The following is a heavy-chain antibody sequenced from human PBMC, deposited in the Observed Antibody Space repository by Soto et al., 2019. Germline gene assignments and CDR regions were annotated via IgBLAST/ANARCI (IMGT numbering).Heavy chain of an antibody. J-gene: IGHJ6*02. CDR2: ISSNGGST. CDR3: VTSKGLYCSSTSCYNVPYYYYRVDV. CDR1: GFTFSSYA. D-gene: IGHD2-2*02. V-gene: IGHV3-64D*06. Sequence: GGSLRLSCSASGFTFSSYAMHWVRQAPGKGLEYVSAISSNGGSTYYADSVKGRFTISIDNSKNTLYLQMSSLRAEDTAVYYCVTSKGLYCSSTSCYNVPYYYYRVDVWGQGTTVTV.